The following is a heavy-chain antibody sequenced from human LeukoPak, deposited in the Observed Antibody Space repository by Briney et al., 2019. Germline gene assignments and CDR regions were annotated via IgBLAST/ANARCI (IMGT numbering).Heavy chain of an antibody. Sequence: SVKVSCKASGGTFSSYAISWVRQAPGQGLEWMGRIIPILGIANYAQKFQGRVTITADKSTSTAYMELSSLRSEDTAVYYCARLAFRGYSGYDSSDSWGQGTLVTVSS. J-gene: IGHJ5*01. CDR1: GGTFSSYA. D-gene: IGHD5-12*01. V-gene: IGHV1-69*04. CDR2: IIPILGIA. CDR3: ARLAFRGYSGYDSSDS.